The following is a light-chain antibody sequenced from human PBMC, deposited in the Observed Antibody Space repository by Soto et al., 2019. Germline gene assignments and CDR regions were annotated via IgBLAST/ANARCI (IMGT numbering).Light chain of an antibody. J-gene: IGKJ1*01. CDR1: QSVSSGY. CDR2: GAS. V-gene: IGKV3-20*01. Sequence: TQTMGAVSLSPRERATLACRASQSVSSGYFAWYKQKPGQAPRLLSYGASSRATGIPDRFSGSGSGTDFTLSISGLEPEEFAVYYCKQDGGSSRRFGEGTKVDI. CDR3: KQDGGSSRR.